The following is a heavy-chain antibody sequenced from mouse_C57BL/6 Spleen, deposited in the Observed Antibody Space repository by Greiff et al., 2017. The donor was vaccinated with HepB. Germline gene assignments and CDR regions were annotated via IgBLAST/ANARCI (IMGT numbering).Heavy chain of an antibody. Sequence: QVQLQQSGAELARPGASVKMSCKASGYTFTSYTMHWVKQRPGQGLEWIGYINPSSGYTKYNQKFKDKATLTADKSSSTAYMQLSSLTSEDAAVYYCARGGHGGNYYFDYWGQGTTLTVSS. J-gene: IGHJ2*01. V-gene: IGHV1-4*01. CDR2: INPSSGYT. CDR3: ARGGHGGNYYFDY. D-gene: IGHD2-1*01. CDR1: GYTFTSYT.